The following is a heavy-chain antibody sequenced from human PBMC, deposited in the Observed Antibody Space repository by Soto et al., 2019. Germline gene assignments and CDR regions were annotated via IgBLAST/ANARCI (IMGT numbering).Heavy chain of an antibody. CDR3: ATVHGTSRSFDS. CDR1: GFTFSTSA. CDR2: TGLNGRTT. J-gene: IGHJ4*02. V-gene: IGHV3-23*01. Sequence: EVQLLESGGGLVQPAGSLRLSCAASGFTFSTSAMTWVRQAPGKGLEWVSTTGLNGRTTYYADSVKGRFTVSRDNSKNTLDLQMSSLRAEDTAVYYCATVHGTSRSFDSWGQGTLVTVSS.